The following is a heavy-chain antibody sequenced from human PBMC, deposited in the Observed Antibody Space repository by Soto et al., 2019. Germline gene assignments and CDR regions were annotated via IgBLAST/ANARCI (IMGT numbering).Heavy chain of an antibody. J-gene: IGHJ4*02. D-gene: IGHD5-12*01. V-gene: IGHV2-70*12. Sequence: SGPTLVNPTQTLTLTCTFSGFSLSTSGMCVSWVRQPPGKALEWLARIDWDDDKYYSTSLKTRLTITKDTSKNQVVLTMTNMDPVDTATYYCAHKAAGYRGFKYWGQGTLVTVSS. CDR1: GFSLSTSGMC. CDR2: IDWDDDK. CDR3: AHKAAGYRGFKY.